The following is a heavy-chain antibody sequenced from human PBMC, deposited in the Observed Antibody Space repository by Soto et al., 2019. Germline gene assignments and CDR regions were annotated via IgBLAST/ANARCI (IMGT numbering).Heavy chain of an antibody. CDR3: ASLGPTVDY. CDR2: ISISGTT. Sequence: ETLFLTCTVSGASIRNYYWNWVRQPAGKGLEWIGRISISGTTNYNPSLKSRVTMSLDTSKNQFSLKLSSMTAADTAVYYCASLGPTVDYWGQGARVTVSS. J-gene: IGHJ4*02. V-gene: IGHV4-4*07. D-gene: IGHD1-26*01. CDR1: GASIRNYY.